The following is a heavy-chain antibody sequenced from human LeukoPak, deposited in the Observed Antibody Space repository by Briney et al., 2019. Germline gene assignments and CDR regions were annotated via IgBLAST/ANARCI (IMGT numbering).Heavy chain of an antibody. Sequence: GGSLRLSCAASGFTFSDYYMSWIRQAPGKGLEWVSYISSSGSTIYYADSVKGRFTISRDNSKNTLYLQMNSLRAEDTAVYYCAKDQGIVAIFDYWGQGTLVTVSS. CDR2: ISSSGSTI. CDR3: AKDQGIVAIFDY. J-gene: IGHJ4*02. CDR1: GFTFSDYY. V-gene: IGHV3-11*04. D-gene: IGHD5-12*01.